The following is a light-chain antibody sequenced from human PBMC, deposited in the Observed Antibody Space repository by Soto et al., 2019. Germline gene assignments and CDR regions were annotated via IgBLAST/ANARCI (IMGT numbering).Light chain of an antibody. Sequence: DIQMTQSPSSLSVSVGGRVTITCRARQRIGNYLSWYQQKPGKAPRLLIYTASTLESGVPSRFSASGSGTEFTLTISSLHPDDFATYYCQEYNNYWTFGQGTKVDIK. J-gene: IGKJ1*01. CDR1: QRIGNY. CDR2: TAS. V-gene: IGKV1-5*01. CDR3: QEYNNYWT.